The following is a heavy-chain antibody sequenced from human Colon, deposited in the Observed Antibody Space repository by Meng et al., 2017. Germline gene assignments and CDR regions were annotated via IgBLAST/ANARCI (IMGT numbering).Heavy chain of an antibody. D-gene: IGHD3-10*01. V-gene: IGHV1-2*02. CDR1: GSPFSDYY. J-gene: IGHJ4*02. CDR2: IKPNSGGA. CDR3: ARSGSASGRLY. Sequence: QVQLVQSGAEVKKPGASVKVSCKASGSPFSDYYMQWVRQAPGQGLEWMGWIKPNSGGASYPQKFQGRVTMTRDSSINTAYMELYRLTSDDTAVYYCARSGSASGRLYWGQGTLVTVSS.